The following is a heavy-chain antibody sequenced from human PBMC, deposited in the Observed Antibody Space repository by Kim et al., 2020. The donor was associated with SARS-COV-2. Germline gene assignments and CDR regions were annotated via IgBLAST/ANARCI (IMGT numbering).Heavy chain of an antibody. CDR2: ISSSGSTI. J-gene: IGHJ2*01. V-gene: IGHV3-48*03. D-gene: IGHD5-12*01. CDR3: ARELYGVATHNFDL. CDR1: GFTFSSYE. Sequence: GGSLRLSCAASGFTFSSYEMNWVRQAPGKGLEWVSYISSSGSTIYYADSVKGRFTISRDNAKNSLYLQMNSLRAEDTAVYYCARELYGVATHNFDLWGRGTLVTVSS.